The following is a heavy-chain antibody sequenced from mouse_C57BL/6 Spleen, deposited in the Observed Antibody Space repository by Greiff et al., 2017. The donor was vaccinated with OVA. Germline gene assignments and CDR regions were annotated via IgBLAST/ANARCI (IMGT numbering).Heavy chain of an antibody. CDR1: GYSFTGYF. V-gene: IGHV1-20*01. Sequence: VQLKESGPELVKPGDSVKISCKASGYSFTGYFMNWVMQSHGKSLEWIGRINPYNGDTFYNQKFKGKATLTVDKSSSTAHMELRSLTSEDSAVYYCATGVPHYFDYWGQGTTLTVSS. D-gene: IGHD2-14*01. CDR3: ATGVPHYFDY. CDR2: INPYNGDT. J-gene: IGHJ2*01.